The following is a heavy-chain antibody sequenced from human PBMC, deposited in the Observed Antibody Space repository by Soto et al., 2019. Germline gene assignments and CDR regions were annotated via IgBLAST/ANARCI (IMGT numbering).Heavy chain of an antibody. J-gene: IGHJ4*02. CDR1: GFTFSSYA. D-gene: IGHD1-26*01. CDR2: ISGSGGST. V-gene: IGHV3-23*01. CDR3: AKGPPAAWELISLYIDY. Sequence: GGSLRLSCAASGFTFSSYAMSWVRQAPGKGLEWVSAISGSGGSTYYADSVKGRFTISRDNSKNTLYLQMNSLRAEDTAVYYCAKGPPAAWELISLYIDYWGQGTLVTVSS.